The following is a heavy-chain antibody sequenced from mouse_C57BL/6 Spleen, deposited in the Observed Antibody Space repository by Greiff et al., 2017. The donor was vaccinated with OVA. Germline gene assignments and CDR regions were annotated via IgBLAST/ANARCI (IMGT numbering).Heavy chain of an antibody. CDR3: AGREVYYYGSSPYFDV. J-gene: IGHJ1*03. D-gene: IGHD1-1*01. V-gene: IGHV1-9*01. Sequence: VQLQESGAELMKPGASVKLSCKATGYTFTGYWIEWVKQRPGHGLEWIGEILPGSGSTNYNEKFKGKATFTADTSSNTAYMQLSSLTTEDSAIYYCAGREVYYYGSSPYFDVWGTGTTVTVSS. CDR2: ILPGSGST. CDR1: GYTFTGYW.